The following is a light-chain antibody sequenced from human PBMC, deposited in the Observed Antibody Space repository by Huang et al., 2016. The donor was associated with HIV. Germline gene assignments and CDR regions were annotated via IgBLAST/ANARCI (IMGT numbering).Light chain of an antibody. CDR3: QQYQDWPRT. CDR1: HSVCSN. CDR2: GAS. V-gene: IGKV3-15*01. J-gene: IGKJ1*01. Sequence: EIVMTQSPGPLSLSPGERDTLSCRPSHSVCSNLAWYQHKPGQVPRLLICGASTRATGVPARFSGSGSGTEFTLTISSLQSDDFVVYYCQQYQDWPRTFGQGTKVEIK.